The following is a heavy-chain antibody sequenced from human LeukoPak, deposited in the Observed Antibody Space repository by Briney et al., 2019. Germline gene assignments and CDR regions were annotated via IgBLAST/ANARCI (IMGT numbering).Heavy chain of an antibody. Sequence: ASVKVSCKASGYTFTSYGISWVRQAPGQGLEWMGWINPNSGGTNYAQKFQGRVTMTRDTSISTAYMELSRLRSDDTAVYYCARDADNVDIVAPAAFDYWGQGTLVTVSS. J-gene: IGHJ4*02. D-gene: IGHD5-12*01. CDR2: INPNSGGT. V-gene: IGHV1-2*02. CDR3: ARDADNVDIVAPAAFDY. CDR1: GYTFTSYG.